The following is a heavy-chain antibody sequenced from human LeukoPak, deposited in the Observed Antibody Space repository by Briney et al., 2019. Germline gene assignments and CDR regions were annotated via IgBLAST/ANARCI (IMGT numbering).Heavy chain of an antibody. V-gene: IGHV4-30-2*01. Sequence: PSETLSLTCTVSGGSISSGGYYWSWIRQPPGKGLEWIGYIYHSGSTYYNPSLKSRVTISVDRSKNQFSLKLSSVTAADTAVYYCARQWGWIPHFDYWGQGTLVTVSS. J-gene: IGHJ4*02. CDR3: ARQWGWIPHFDY. CDR1: GGSISSGGYY. CDR2: IYHSGST. D-gene: IGHD1-26*01.